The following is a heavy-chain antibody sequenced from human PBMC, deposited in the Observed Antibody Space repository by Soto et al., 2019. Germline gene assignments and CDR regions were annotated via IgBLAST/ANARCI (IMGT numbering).Heavy chain of an antibody. V-gene: IGHV1-18*01. Sequence: ASVKVSCKAIGYTSSSYGINWVRQAPGHGLEWMGWLSVFNGDTKYAQKFQGRVAITKDPGTSTAHMELRSLRSDDAAVYFCATKDDHKDDQPYYYGMDIWGQGTTVTVAS. CDR3: ATKDDHKDDQPYYYGMDI. D-gene: IGHD3-16*01. J-gene: IGHJ6*02. CDR2: LSVFNGDT. CDR1: GYTSSSYG.